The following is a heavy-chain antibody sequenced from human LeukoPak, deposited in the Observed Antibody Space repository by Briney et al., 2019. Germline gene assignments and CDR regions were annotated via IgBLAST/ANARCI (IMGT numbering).Heavy chain of an antibody. CDR1: GYTLTELS. CDR3: ATVRDGSGWYNWFDP. V-gene: IGHV1-24*01. CDR2: LDPEDGET. J-gene: IGHJ5*02. Sequence: ASVKVSCKVSGYTLTELSMHWVRQAPGKGLEWMGGLDPEDGETIYAQKFQGRVTMTEDTSTDTAYMELSSLRSEDTAVYYCATVRDGSGWYNWFDPWGQGTLVTVSS. D-gene: IGHD6-19*01.